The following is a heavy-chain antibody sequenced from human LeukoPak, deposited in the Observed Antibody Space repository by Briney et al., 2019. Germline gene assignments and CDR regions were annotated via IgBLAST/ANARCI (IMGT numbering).Heavy chain of an antibody. D-gene: IGHD6-19*01. CDR2: ISSTSGRT. V-gene: IGHV3-23*01. Sequence: PGGSLRLSCVAFGFSFSTYAMNWVRQAPGKGLEWVSTISSTSGRTYYADSVKGRFTISRDNSKNTLDVQMNSLRVEDTAVYYCAKGRGISVAAGSYFDSWGQGALVTVSS. J-gene: IGHJ4*02. CDR3: AKGRGISVAAGSYFDS. CDR1: GFSFSTYA.